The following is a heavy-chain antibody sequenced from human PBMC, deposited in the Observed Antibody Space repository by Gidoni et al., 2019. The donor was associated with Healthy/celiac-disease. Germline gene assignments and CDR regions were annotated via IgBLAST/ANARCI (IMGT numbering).Heavy chain of an antibody. CDR1: GSTFSNAW. CDR3: TTAASGSYYDYYYYYYMDD. J-gene: IGHJ6*03. D-gene: IGHD1-26*01. CDR2: IKSKTDGGTT. V-gene: IGHV3-15*01. Sequence: EVQLVESGGGLVTPGVSLRLSCAASGSTFSNAWMSWVRQAPGKGLEWVGRIKSKTDGGTTDYAAPVKGRFTISRDDSKNTLYLQMNSLKTEDTAVYYCTTAASGSYYDYYYYYYMDDWGKGTTVNVS.